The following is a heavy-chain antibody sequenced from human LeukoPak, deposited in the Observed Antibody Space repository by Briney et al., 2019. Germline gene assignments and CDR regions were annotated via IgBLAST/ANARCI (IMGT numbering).Heavy chain of an antibody. D-gene: IGHD5-18*01. V-gene: IGHV3-7*01. Sequence: GGSLRLSSAASGVTFSSYWMSWVRQAPGRGLEWVANRKQDGSEKYFVDSVKGRFTISRDNAKNSLYLQMNFLRAEDTAVYYCARDSPERGYSYGPLDNYFDYWGQGTLVTVSS. CDR2: RKQDGSEK. CDR3: ARDSPERGYSYGPLDNYFDY. J-gene: IGHJ4*02. CDR1: GVTFSSYW.